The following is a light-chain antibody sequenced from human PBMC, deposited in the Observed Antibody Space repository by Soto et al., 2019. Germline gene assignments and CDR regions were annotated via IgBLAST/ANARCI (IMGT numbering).Light chain of an antibody. V-gene: IGKV3-15*01. Sequence: VMTQSPATLSVSPGERATLSCRASQSLRSSLAWYQQKPGQAPRLLIYGASTRATGIPARFSGSGSGTDFTLTISSLQPEDFATYYCLQDYNYPITFGQGTRLENK. CDR2: GAS. J-gene: IGKJ5*01. CDR3: LQDYNYPIT. CDR1: QSLRSS.